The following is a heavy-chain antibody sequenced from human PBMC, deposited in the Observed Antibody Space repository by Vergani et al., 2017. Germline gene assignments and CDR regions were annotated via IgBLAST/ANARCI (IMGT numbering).Heavy chain of an antibody. J-gene: IGHJ6*02. V-gene: IGHV1-69*01. Sequence: QVQLVQSGAEVKKPGASVKVSCKASGYTFTSDDISWVRQAPGQGLEWMGGIIPIFGTANYAQKFQGRVTITADESTSTAYMELSSLRSEDTAVYYCASRDITIFGVVIIRGYYYYGMDVWGQGTTVTVSS. D-gene: IGHD3-3*01. CDR2: IIPIFGTA. CDR1: GYTFTSDD. CDR3: ASRDITIFGVVIIRGYYYYGMDV.